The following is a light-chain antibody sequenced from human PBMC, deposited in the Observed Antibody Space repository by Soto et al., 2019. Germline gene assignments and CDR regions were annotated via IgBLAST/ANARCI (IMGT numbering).Light chain of an antibody. CDR3: CSYAGSSTYV. CDR2: EVN. J-gene: IGLJ1*01. Sequence: QSVLTQPASMSGSPGQSIAISCTGTSCDVGNYNLVSWYQQHPGKAPKLMIYEVNKRPSGVSDRFSGSKSGNTASLTISGLEPEDEADYSCCSYAGSSTYVFGTGTKLTVL. CDR1: SCDVGNYNL. V-gene: IGLV2-23*02.